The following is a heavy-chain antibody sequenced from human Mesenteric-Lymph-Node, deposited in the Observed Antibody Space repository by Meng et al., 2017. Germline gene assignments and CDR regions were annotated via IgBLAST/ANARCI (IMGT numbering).Heavy chain of an antibody. J-gene: IGHJ1*01. V-gene: IGHV1-69*13. CDR3: ARDHLAAAGEYFYDW. D-gene: IGHD6-13*01. CDR2: IIPILGTS. CDR1: GGTLSSYG. Sequence: SVKVSCKASGGTLSSYGVTWLRQAPGQGLEWLGGIIPILGTSKYARKSQDRIKITEDESTSTAYLTLDSLTSEDTAIYYCARDHLAAAGEYFYDWWGQGTLVTSPQ.